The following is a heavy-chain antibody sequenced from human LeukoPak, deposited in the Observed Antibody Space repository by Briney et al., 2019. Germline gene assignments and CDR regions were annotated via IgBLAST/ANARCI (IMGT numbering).Heavy chain of an antibody. J-gene: IGHJ4*02. CDR3: ARFRVGDFDWLSPIDY. CDR1: GFTLSSYW. V-gene: IGHV3-7*03. D-gene: IGHD3-9*01. CDR2: INQDVSEI. Sequence: PGGSLRLSCAASGFTLSSYWMSWVRQAPGKGLEWVANINQDVSEINYVDSVKGRFTISRDNGKNSLYLQMNSLRAEDTAVYYCARFRVGDFDWLSPIDYWGQGTLVTVSS.